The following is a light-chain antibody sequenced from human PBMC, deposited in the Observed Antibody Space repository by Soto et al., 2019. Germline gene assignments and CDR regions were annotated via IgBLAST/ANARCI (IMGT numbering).Light chain of an antibody. CDR3: SLYTSSSTWV. Sequence: QSALTQPASVSGSPGQSITISCTGTSSDVGGYNYVSWYQQHPGKAPKLMIYEVSNRPSGVSNRFSGSKSGNTASLTISRLQAEDEADYYCSLYTSSSTWVFGGGTKLTVL. V-gene: IGLV2-14*01. J-gene: IGLJ3*02. CDR2: EVS. CDR1: SSDVGGYNY.